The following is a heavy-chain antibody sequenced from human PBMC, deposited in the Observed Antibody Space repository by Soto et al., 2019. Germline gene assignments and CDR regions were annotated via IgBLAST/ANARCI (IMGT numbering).Heavy chain of an antibody. Sequence: EVQLVESGGGLVQPGGSLRLSCAASGFTFSSYWMSWVRQAPGKGLEGVANIKQDGSEKYYVDSVKGRFTISRDNAKNSLYLQMSSLRAEDTAVYYCARPGLVVVITSDWYVDLWGRGTLVTVSS. J-gene: IGHJ2*01. V-gene: IGHV3-7*01. CDR1: GFTFSSYW. CDR2: IKQDGSEK. CDR3: ARPGLVVVITSDWYVDL. D-gene: IGHD3-22*01.